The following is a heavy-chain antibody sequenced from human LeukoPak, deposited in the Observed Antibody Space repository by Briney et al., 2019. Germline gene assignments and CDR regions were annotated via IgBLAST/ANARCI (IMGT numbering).Heavy chain of an antibody. D-gene: IGHD1-14*01. CDR2: IYPTGST. Sequence: SETLSLTCTVSGGSISSGSFFWSWIRQPAGKGLELIGRIYPTGSTNYNPSLKSRVTISLDTSKNQFSLKLTSVTAADTAVYYWAKNHPFPENWFDPWGQGTLVTVSS. V-gene: IGHV4-61*02. CDR3: AKNHPFPENWFDP. CDR1: GGSISSGSFF. J-gene: IGHJ5*02.